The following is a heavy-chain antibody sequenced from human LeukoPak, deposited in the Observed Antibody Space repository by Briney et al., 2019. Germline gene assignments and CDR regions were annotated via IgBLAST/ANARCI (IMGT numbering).Heavy chain of an antibody. CDR3: AREASDILTGYPSYYFDY. CDR1: GFTFSSCA. Sequence: GRSLRLSCAASGFTFSSCAMHWVRQAPGKGLEWVAVISYDGSNKYYADSVKGRFTISRDNSKNTLYLQMNSLRAEDTAVYYCAREASDILTGYPSYYFDYWGQGTLVTVSS. CDR2: ISYDGSNK. J-gene: IGHJ4*02. D-gene: IGHD3-9*01. V-gene: IGHV3-30*04.